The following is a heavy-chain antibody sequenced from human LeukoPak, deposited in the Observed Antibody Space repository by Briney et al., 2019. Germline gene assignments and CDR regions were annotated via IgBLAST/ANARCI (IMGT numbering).Heavy chain of an antibody. CDR3: ARIYDSRTGLLDY. CDR2: IYYSGST. CDR1: AGSVNSGSYY. D-gene: IGHD3-22*01. V-gene: IGHV4-61*01. Sequence: SETLSLTCTVSAGSVNSGSYYWGWIRQPPGKGLEWIGHIYYSGSTTYNLSLQSRVTISVDTSKNQFSLKLSSVTAADTAVYYCARIYDSRTGLLDYWGQGILVTVSS. J-gene: IGHJ4*02.